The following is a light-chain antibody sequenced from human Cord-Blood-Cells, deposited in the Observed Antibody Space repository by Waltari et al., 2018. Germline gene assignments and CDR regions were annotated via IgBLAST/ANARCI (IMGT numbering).Light chain of an antibody. CDR2: EVS. Sequence: QSALTQPPSASGSPGQSVTISCTGTTSDVGGYNYVYWYQQHPGKAPKLMIYEVSQRPSGVPDRCSGSKSGNTASLTVSGLQAEDEADYYCSSYAGSNNYVFGTGTKVTVL. V-gene: IGLV2-8*01. CDR1: TSDVGGYNY. J-gene: IGLJ1*01. CDR3: SSYAGSNNYV.